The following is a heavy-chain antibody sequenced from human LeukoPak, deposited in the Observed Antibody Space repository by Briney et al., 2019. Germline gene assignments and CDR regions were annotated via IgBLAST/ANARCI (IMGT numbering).Heavy chain of an antibody. CDR1: GYTFTSYA. Sequence: GASVKVSCKASGYTFTSYAMHWVRQAPGQRLEWMGCINAGNGNTKYSQKFQGRVTITRGTSASTAYMELSSLRSEDTAVYYCARQSDYDFWSGYYFDIWGQGTMVTVSS. D-gene: IGHD3-3*01. CDR2: INAGNGNT. J-gene: IGHJ3*02. CDR3: ARQSDYDFWSGYYFDI. V-gene: IGHV1-3*01.